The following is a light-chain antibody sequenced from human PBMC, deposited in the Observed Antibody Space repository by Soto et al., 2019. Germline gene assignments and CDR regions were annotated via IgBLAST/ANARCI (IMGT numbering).Light chain of an antibody. CDR3: RSYTSSSTLPPYV. Sequence: QSALTQPASVSGSPGQSITISCTGTSSDVGGYNYVSWYQQHPGKAPKLMIYDVSNRPSGVSNRFSGSKSGNTASLTISGLQAEDEADYYCRSYTSSSTLPPYVFGTGTKLTVL. CDR2: DVS. V-gene: IGLV2-14*01. J-gene: IGLJ1*01. CDR1: SSDVGGYNY.